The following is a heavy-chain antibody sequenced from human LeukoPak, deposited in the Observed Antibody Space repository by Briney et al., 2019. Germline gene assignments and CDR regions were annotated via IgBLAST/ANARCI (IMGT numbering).Heavy chain of an antibody. J-gene: IGHJ4*02. CDR1: GFPFSSYG. D-gene: IGHD1-26*01. CDR3: ARVWGSYRSYFDY. CDR2: IWYDGSKK. V-gene: IGHV3-33*01. Sequence: GSLSLSCAASGFPFSSYGMHWVRQAPGKGLEWVAGIWYDGSKKYYADTVRGRFTISRDNSENTVYLQMNGLRAEDTAVYYCARVWGSYRSYFDYWGQGTLVTVSS.